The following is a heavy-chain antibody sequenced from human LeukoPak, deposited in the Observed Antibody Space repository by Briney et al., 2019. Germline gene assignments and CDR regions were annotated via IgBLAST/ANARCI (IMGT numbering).Heavy chain of an antibody. CDR2: IYTSGTT. J-gene: IGHJ4*02. CDR3: ARDGGSGWYNY. V-gene: IGHV4-61*02. Sequence: SETLFLTCTVSGGSVRRGNYYWTWIRQPAGSGLEWIGRIYTSGTTDYNPSLRTRVTISVDASRNQFSLNLSSVTAADTAVYYCARDGGSGWYNYWGQGTLVTVSS. CDR1: GGSVRRGNYY. D-gene: IGHD6-19*01.